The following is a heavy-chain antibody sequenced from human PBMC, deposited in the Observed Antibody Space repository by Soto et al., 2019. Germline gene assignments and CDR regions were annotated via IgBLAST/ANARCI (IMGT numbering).Heavy chain of an antibody. CDR2: IYYSGST. D-gene: IGHD1-26*01. J-gene: IGHJ4*02. CDR3: ARHIVGHPLHYFDY. CDR1: GGSISSSSYY. Sequence: QLQLQESGPGLVKPSETLSLTCTVSGGSISSSSYYWGWIRQPPGKGLEWIGSIYYSGSTYYNPPLKRRLNISVDQVENQLSLNLSSVPAAATALYYCARHIVGHPLHYFDYWGQGTLVPVA. V-gene: IGHV4-39*01.